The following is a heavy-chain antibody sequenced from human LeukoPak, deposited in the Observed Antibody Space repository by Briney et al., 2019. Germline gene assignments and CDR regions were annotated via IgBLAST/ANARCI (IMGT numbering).Heavy chain of an antibody. CDR1: GFTFSSYA. CDR2: ISYDGSNK. CDR3: ARLPKNDFWSGYGLYYFDY. Sequence: GGSLRLSCAASGFTFSSYAMHWVRQAPGKGLEWVAVISYDGSNKYYADSVKGRFTISRDNSKNTLYLQMNSLRAEDTAVYYCARLPKNDFWSGYGLYYFDYWGQGTLVTVSS. V-gene: IGHV3-30-3*01. J-gene: IGHJ4*02. D-gene: IGHD3-3*01.